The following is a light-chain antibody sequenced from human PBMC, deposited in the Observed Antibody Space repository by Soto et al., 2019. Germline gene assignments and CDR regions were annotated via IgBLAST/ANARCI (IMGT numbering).Light chain of an antibody. V-gene: IGLV2-14*01. CDR3: SSSTNRTTQV. CDR2: EVS. CDR1: SSDFVCYNY. Sequence: QSALTQPASVSGSPGQSITISCTGTSSDFVCYNYVSWYQQHPGNAPKLMIYEVSNRPSGVSNRFSASKSGTTASLTISRLQAEDEADYYCSSSTNRTTQVFGTRTMVTV. J-gene: IGLJ1*01.